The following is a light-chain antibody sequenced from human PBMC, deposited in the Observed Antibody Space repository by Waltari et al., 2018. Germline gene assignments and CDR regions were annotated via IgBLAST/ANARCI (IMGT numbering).Light chain of an antibody. J-gene: IGLJ2*01. V-gene: IGLV2-14*03. CDR1: SSDVGGYNF. CDR3: GSYRYGSSLV. CDR2: DVP. Sequence: QSALTQPASVSGSPGQSIAISCAGTSSDVGGYNFVSWYQQQPGKAPQTVIYDVPKRPSGVSGRFSGAKSGNTASLTISGLQAEDEGDYYCGSYRYGSSLVFGGGTRLTVL.